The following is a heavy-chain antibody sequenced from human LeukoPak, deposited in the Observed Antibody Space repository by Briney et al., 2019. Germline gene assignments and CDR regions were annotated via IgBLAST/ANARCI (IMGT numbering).Heavy chain of an antibody. V-gene: IGHV1-69*05. CDR1: GGTFSSYA. CDR2: IIPIFGTA. Sequence: SVKVSCKASGGTFSSYAISWVRQAPGQGLEWMGGIIPIFGTANYAQKFQGRVTITTDESMSTAYMELSSLRSEDTAVYYCARGIGDYYYYYMDVWGKGTTVTVSS. CDR3: ARGIGDYYYYYMDV. D-gene: IGHD1-26*01. J-gene: IGHJ6*03.